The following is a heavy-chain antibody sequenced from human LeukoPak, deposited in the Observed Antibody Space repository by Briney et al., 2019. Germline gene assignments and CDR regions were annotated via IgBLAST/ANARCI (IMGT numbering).Heavy chain of an antibody. V-gene: IGHV3-23*01. D-gene: IGHD3-3*01. CDR3: AKSFLEWLLSRYYYYMDV. CDR1: GLTFSSYA. CDR2: ISGSGGST. Sequence: GGSLRLSCAASGLTFSSYAMSWVRQAPGKGLEWVSAISGSGGSTYYADSVKGRFTISRDNSKNTLYLQMNSLRAEDTAVYYCAKSFLEWLLSRYYYYMDVWGKGTTVTVSS. J-gene: IGHJ6*03.